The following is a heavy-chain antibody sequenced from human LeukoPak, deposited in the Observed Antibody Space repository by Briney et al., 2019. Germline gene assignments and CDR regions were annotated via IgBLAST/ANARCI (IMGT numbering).Heavy chain of an antibody. CDR3: AVGADCSGGSCYKFDP. CDR1: GGSISSGGFY. CDR2: IYNSGDT. Sequence: SETLSLTCTVSGGSISSGGFYWSWIRQLPGKGLECIGYIYNSGDTYYNPSLKSRVTISIDTSKNQFSLKLSSVTAADTAVYYCAVGADCSGGSCYKFDPWGQGTLVTVSS. V-gene: IGHV4-31*03. J-gene: IGHJ5*02. D-gene: IGHD2-15*01.